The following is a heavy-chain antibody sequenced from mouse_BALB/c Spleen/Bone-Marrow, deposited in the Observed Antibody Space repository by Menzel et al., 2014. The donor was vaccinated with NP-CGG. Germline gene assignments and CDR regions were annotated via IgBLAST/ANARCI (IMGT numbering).Heavy chain of an antibody. D-gene: IGHD2-1*01. CDR1: GFPFTDYY. CDR3: ARDYGNYVRFAY. J-gene: IGHJ3*01. CDR2: IRNKANGYTT. Sequence: EVKVVESGGGLVQPGGSPRLSCATSGFPFTDYYMSWVRQPPGKALEWLGFIRNKANGYTTEYSASVKGRFTISRDNSQSILYLQMNTLRAEDSATYYCARDYGNYVRFAYWGQGTLVTVSA. V-gene: IGHV7-3*02.